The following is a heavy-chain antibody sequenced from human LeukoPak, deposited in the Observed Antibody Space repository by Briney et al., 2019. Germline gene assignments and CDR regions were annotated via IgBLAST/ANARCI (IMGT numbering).Heavy chain of an antibody. D-gene: IGHD4-23*01. CDR2: ISYDGSYD. CDR1: GFSVHNFA. J-gene: IGHJ4*02. Sequence: PGRSLRLSCVASGFSVHNFAMHWVRQAPGKGLEWVAVISYDGSYDKYADSVKGRFTISRDNSKNTLYLQMNSLRAEDTAVYYCAKDRWYLDYWGQGTLVTVSS. V-gene: IGHV3-30*18. CDR3: AKDRWYLDY.